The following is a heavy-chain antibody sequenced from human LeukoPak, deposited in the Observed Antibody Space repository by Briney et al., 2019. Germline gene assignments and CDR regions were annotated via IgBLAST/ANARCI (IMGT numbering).Heavy chain of an antibody. V-gene: IGHV4-61*02. CDR2: IYTSGST. Sequence: TLSLTCTVSGGSISSGSYYWSWIRQSAGQGLEWIGRIYTSGSTNYNLVLKSRVTISVDTSKNQFSLSLSAVTAADTAVYYCARGYTSSWPNAFAIWGQGTKVTVSS. J-gene: IGHJ3*02. CDR1: GGSISSGSYY. CDR3: ARGYTSSWPNAFAI. D-gene: IGHD6-13*01.